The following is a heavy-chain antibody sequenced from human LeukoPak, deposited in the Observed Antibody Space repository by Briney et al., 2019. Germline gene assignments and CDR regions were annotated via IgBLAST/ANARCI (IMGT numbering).Heavy chain of an antibody. V-gene: IGHV4-59*12. Sequence: SETLSLTCTVSGGSISGYYWSWIRQPPGKGLEWIGYIYYSGSANYNPSLKSRVTISVDTSKNQFSLKLSSVTAADTAVYYCARAYSYGYFDYWGQGTLVTVSS. D-gene: IGHD5-18*01. J-gene: IGHJ4*02. CDR3: ARAYSYGYFDY. CDR2: IYYSGSA. CDR1: GGSISGYY.